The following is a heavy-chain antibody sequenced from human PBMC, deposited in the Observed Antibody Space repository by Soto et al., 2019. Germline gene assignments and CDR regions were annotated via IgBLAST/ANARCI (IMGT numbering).Heavy chain of an antibody. V-gene: IGHV3-23*01. CDR1: GFTFGSFA. CDR3: AKDLVLHRS. CDR2: ISGSGGTT. J-gene: IGHJ5*02. Sequence: PGGSLRLSCAASGFTFGSFAMTWVRQAPGRGLEWIAGISGSGGTTYDADSVRGRFTISRDNSKNTLYLQMNSLRAEDTAVYYCAKDLVLHRSWGQGTQVTVSS. D-gene: IGHD1-26*01.